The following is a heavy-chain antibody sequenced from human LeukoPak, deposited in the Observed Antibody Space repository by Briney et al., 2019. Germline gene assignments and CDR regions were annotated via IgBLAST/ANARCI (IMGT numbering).Heavy chain of an antibody. J-gene: IGHJ4*02. CDR3: ATRYCSSTSCSFPFDY. CDR1: GYSFTSYW. D-gene: IGHD2-2*01. Sequence: GESLKISCKGSGYSFTSYWIGWVRQMPGKGLEWMGIIYPGGSDTRYSPSFQGQVTISADKSISTAYLQWSSLKASDTAMYYCATRYCSSTSCSFPFDYWGQGTLVTVSS. V-gene: IGHV5-51*01. CDR2: IYPGGSDT.